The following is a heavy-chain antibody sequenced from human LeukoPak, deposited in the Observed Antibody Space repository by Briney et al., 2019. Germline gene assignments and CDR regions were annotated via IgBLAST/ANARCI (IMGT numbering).Heavy chain of an antibody. D-gene: IGHD4-11*01. CDR2: INGGGVNT. CDR3: AKDLYSNYGPADY. CDR1: GFTFSSYA. V-gene: IGHV3-23*01. J-gene: IGHJ4*02. Sequence: GGSLRLPCAASGFTFSSYAMSWVRQAPGKGLEWVSTINGGGVNTHYADSVGGRFTISRDNSKNTLFLQMNSLRDEDTAVYYCAKDLYSNYGPADYWGQGNLVTVSS.